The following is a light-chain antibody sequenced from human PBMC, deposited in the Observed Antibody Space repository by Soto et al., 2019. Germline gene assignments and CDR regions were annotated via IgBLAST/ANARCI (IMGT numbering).Light chain of an antibody. Sequence: EMVMTQFPATLAVSPGERATLSCRASQSVSSNLAWYQQRPGQAPRLLIYGASTRATGIPARFSGSGSGTEFTLTISSLQSEDFAVYYCQQYNDWWTFGQGTKVDIK. J-gene: IGKJ1*01. CDR2: GAS. CDR1: QSVSSN. CDR3: QQYNDWWT. V-gene: IGKV3-15*01.